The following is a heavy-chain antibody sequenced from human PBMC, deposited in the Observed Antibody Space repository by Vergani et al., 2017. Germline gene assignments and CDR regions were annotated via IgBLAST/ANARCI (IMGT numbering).Heavy chain of an antibody. Sequence: EVQLLESGGSLKQPGGSVRLSCAASGFTFSTYAMHWVRQAPGKGLEGVSVIYSGGSTYYADSVKGRFTISRDNSKNTLYLQMNSLRAEDTAVYYCARATGPSNYGQLVLYYYYMDVWGKGTTVTVSS. CDR3: ARATGPSNYGQLVLYYYYMDV. J-gene: IGHJ6*03. CDR2: IYSGGST. V-gene: IGHV3-53*01. D-gene: IGHD6-6*01. CDR1: GFTFSTYA.